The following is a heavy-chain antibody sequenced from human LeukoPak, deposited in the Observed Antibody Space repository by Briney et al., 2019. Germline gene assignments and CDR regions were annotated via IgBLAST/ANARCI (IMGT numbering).Heavy chain of an antibody. CDR2: ISSSSSYI. Sequence: TSGGSLRLSCAASGFTFSSYSMNWVRQAPGKGLEWVSSISSSSSYIYYADSVKGRFTISRDNAKNSLYLQMNSLRAEDTAVYYCARSPSCSSASCYTNYWGQGTLVTVSS. CDR1: GFTFSSYS. J-gene: IGHJ4*02. CDR3: ARSPSCSSASCYTNY. D-gene: IGHD2-2*02. V-gene: IGHV3-21*01.